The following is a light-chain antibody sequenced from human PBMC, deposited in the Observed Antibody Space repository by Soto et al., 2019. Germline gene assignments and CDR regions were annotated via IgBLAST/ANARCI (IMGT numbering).Light chain of an antibody. CDR2: EVS. CDR3: SSHTASNTRV. J-gene: IGLJ1*01. CDR1: SSDVGAYDF. V-gene: IGLV2-14*03. Sequence: QSLLAHPASVSGSPGQSIAISCTGTSSDVGAYDFVSWYQQHPDKAPKLLIYEVSNRPSGVSDRFSGSKSVNTATLTISGLQAEDEADYYCSSHTASNTRVFGTGTKVTVL.